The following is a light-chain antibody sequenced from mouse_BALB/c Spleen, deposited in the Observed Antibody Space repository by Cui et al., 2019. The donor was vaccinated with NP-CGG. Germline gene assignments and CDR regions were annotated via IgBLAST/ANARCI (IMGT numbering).Light chain of an antibody. CDR2: GTK. V-gene: IGLV1*01. Sequence: QAVVTLESSLTTSTGETVTLTCRSSTGAVTTSNYANWVQEKPDHLFTGLIGGTKNRFSGVPARFSGSLIGDKAALTITGAQTEDEAIYFCALWYTNHWVFGGGTKLTVL. CDR3: ALWYTNHWV. J-gene: IGLJ1*01. CDR1: TGAVTTSNY.